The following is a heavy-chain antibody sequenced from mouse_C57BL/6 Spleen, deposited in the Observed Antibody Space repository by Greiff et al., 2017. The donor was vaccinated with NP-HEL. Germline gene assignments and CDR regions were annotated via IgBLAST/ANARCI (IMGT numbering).Heavy chain of an antibody. CDR2: IWSGGST. J-gene: IGHJ4*01. CDR3: AKNIYYYGSSYVGYYAMDY. Sequence: VKLMESGPGLVQPSQSLSITCTVSGFSLTSYGVHWVRQPPGKGLEWLGVIWSGGSTDYNAAFISRLSISKDNSKSQVFFKMNSLQADDTAIYYCAKNIYYYGSSYVGYYAMDYWGQGTSVTVSS. CDR1: GFSLTSYG. V-gene: IGHV2-4*01. D-gene: IGHD1-1*01.